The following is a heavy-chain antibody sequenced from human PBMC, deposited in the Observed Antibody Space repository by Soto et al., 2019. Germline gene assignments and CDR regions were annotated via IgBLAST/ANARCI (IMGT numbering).Heavy chain of an antibody. V-gene: IGHV3-23*01. Sequence: HPGGSLRLSCAASGFSFNIYAMSWVRQAPGKGLEWVSGISSGADNTYYPDSVKGRFTISRDNSKNTLYLQMNSLRAEDTAVYYCAKVSETNNWYWFDSWGQGTLVTVSS. J-gene: IGHJ5*01. CDR3: AKVSETNNWYWFDS. CDR1: GFSFNIYA. CDR2: ISSGADNT. D-gene: IGHD1-1*01.